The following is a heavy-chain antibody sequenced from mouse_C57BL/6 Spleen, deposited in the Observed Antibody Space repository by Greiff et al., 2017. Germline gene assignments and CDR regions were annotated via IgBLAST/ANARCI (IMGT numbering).Heavy chain of an antibody. V-gene: IGHV1-22*01. CDR2: INPNNGGT. J-gene: IGHJ2*01. D-gene: IGHD1-1*01. Sequence: DVKLQESGPELVKPGASVKMSCKASGYTFTDYNMHWVKQSHGKSLEWIGYINPNNGGTSYNQKFKGKATLTVNKSSSTAYMELRSLTSEDSAVYYCARGGYYYGSSPSYWGQGTTLTVSS. CDR1: GYTFTDYN. CDR3: ARGGYYYGSSPSY.